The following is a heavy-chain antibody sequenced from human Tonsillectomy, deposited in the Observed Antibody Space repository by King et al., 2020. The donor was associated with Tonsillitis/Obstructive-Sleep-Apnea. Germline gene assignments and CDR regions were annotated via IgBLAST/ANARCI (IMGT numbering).Heavy chain of an antibody. CDR3: ARDSMSHYFDSSTYYTFAY. Sequence: HVQLVQSGAEVKKPGASVKVSCKASGYTFTSYGISWVRQAPGQGLEWMGWISAYNGDTNYPQNLQGRITMTTDTSTSTAYLDLRSLRSDDTALYYCARDSMSHYFDSSTYYTFAYWGQGTLVTVSS. CDR1: GYTFTSYG. D-gene: IGHD3-22*01. V-gene: IGHV1-18*01. J-gene: IGHJ4*02. CDR2: ISAYNGDT.